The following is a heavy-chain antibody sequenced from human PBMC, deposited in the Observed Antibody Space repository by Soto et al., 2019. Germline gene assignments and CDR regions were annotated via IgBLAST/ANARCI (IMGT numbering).Heavy chain of an antibody. J-gene: IGHJ3*02. D-gene: IGHD3-10*01. V-gene: IGHV4-59*01. CDR3: AYGSGITSPDAFDI. Sequence: QVQLQESGPGLVKPSETLSLTCTVSGCSISNYYWIWIRQPPGKGLDWIGYIYYSGSTNYNPSLKSRVTMSVDTSKNQFSLKLSSVTAADTAVYYCAYGSGITSPDAFDIWGQGTMVTVSS. CDR1: GCSISNYY. CDR2: IYYSGST.